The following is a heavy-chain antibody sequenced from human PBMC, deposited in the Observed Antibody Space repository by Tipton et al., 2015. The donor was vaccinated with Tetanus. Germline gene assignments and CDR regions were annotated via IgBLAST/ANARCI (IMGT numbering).Heavy chain of an antibody. CDR2: IPHSGTT. CDR3: ARLFNWGSGYFFFDL. J-gene: IGHJ2*01. D-gene: IGHD7-27*01. Sequence: TLSLTCTVSGGSISSDAHYWSWIRQAPGKGLEWLGYIPHSGTTNYNPSLMSRVTLSLDTARGQSSLKLTSVTAADAAVYFCARLFNWGSGYFFFDLWGRGTLVTVSS. CDR1: GGSISSDAHY. V-gene: IGHV4-30-4*01.